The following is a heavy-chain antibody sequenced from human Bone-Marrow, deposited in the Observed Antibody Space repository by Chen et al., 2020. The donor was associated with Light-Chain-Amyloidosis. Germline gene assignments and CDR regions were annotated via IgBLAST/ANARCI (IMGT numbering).Heavy chain of an antibody. CDR3: AKDMVFAGPSSGWYPPRGVFDY. D-gene: IGHD6-19*01. V-gene: IGHV3-9*01. CDR1: GSTFDDYA. Sequence: EVQLVESGGGLVQLAGPLRSPCAAPGSTFDDYACHWAGQAPGKGLEWVSGISWNSGSIGYADSVKGRFTISRDNAKNSLYLQMNSLRAEDTALYYCAKDMVFAGPSSGWYPPRGVFDYWGQGTLVTVSS. J-gene: IGHJ4*02. CDR2: ISWNSGSI.